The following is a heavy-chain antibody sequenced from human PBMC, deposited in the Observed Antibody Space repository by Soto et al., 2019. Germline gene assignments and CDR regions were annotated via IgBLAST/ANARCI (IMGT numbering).Heavy chain of an antibody. J-gene: IGHJ5*02. V-gene: IGHV4-34*01. Sequence: PGKGLAWIGEINHSGSINNNPSLTSRVTRSVDTAKNRVSRKLSSVTAAATALYYCARCRCRRTSCYGNVWFDPRGQGTLVTVS. D-gene: IGHD2-2*01. CDR3: ARCRCRRTSCYGNVWFDP. CDR2: INHSGSI.